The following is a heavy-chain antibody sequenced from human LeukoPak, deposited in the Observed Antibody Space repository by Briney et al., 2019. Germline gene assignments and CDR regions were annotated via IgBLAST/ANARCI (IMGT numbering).Heavy chain of an antibody. CDR1: GGSTSSYY. D-gene: IGHD4-23*01. Sequence: SETLSLTCTVSGGSTSSYYWSWIRQPPGKGLEWIGYIYYSGSTNYNPSLKSRVTISVDTSKNQFSLKLSSVTAADTAVYYCARGSNNSGNYRAFDIWGQGTMVTVSP. CDR2: IYYSGST. J-gene: IGHJ3*02. CDR3: ARGSNNSGNYRAFDI. V-gene: IGHV4-59*01.